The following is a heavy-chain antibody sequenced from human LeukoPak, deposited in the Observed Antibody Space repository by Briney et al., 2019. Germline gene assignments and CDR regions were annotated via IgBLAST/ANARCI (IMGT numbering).Heavy chain of an antibody. CDR3: ARYRYYYDSSGYKEFDP. D-gene: IGHD3-22*01. CDR1: GGSISSGGYY. CDR2: IYYSGST. V-gene: IGHV4-31*03. Sequence: TSETLSLTCTVSGGSISSGGYYWSWIRQHPGKGLEWVGYIYYSGSTYYNPSLKSRVTISVDTSKNQFSLKLSSVTAADTAVYYCARYRYYYDSSGYKEFDPWGQGTLVTVSS. J-gene: IGHJ5*02.